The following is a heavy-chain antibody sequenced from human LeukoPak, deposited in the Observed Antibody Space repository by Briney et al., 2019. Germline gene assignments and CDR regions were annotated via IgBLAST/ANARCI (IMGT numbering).Heavy chain of an antibody. CDR2: IYYSGST. Sequence: SETLSLTCTVSGGSIRSYYWSWIRQPPGKGLEWIGYIYYSGSTNYNPSLKSRVPISVDTSKNQFSLKLSSVTATDTAVYYCARAVTGRGGGWFDPWGQGTLVTVSS. V-gene: IGHV4-59*01. CDR3: ARAVTGRGGGWFDP. J-gene: IGHJ5*02. CDR1: GGSIRSYY. D-gene: IGHD1-14*01.